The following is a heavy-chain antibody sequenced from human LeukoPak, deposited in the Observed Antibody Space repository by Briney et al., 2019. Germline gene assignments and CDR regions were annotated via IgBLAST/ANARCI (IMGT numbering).Heavy chain of an antibody. CDR1: GGSISSGGYY. D-gene: IGHD5-12*01. CDR3: AVTTISGDSWFDP. J-gene: IGHJ5*02. CDR2: IYYSGST. Sequence: SETLSLTCTVSGGSISSGGYYWSWIRQHPGKGLEWIGYIYYSGSTYYNPSLKSRVTISVDTSKNQFSLKLSSVTAADTAVYYCAVTTISGDSWFDPWGQGILVTVSS. V-gene: IGHV4-31*03.